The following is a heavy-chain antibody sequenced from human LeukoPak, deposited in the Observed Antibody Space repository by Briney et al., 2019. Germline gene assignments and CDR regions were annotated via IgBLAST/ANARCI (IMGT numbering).Heavy chain of an antibody. V-gene: IGHV4-39*07. D-gene: IGHD3-22*01. CDR1: GGSISSSSYY. J-gene: IGHJ3*02. CDR3: ASDYDSSGYYLGSAFDI. CDR2: IYYSGST. Sequence: SETLSLTCTVSGGSISSSSYYWGWIRQPPGKGLEWIGSIYYSGSTYYNPSLKSRVTISVDTSKNQFSLKLSSVTAADTAVYYCASDYDSSGYYLGSAFDIWGQGTMVTVSS.